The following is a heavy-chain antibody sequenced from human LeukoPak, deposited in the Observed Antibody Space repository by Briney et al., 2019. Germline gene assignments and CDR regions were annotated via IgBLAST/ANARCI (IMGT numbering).Heavy chain of an antibody. J-gene: IGHJ3*01. CDR1: GFTFDDYA. CDR2: ISWNSGSI. V-gene: IGHV3-9*01. Sequence: GRSLRLSCAASGFTFDDYALHWVRQAPAKGLEWVSGISWNSGSIGYADSVKGRFTISRGNAKNSLYLQMNSLRGDDTAVYYCARDADFFDSTSYYAVLDVWGQGTMVTVSS. D-gene: IGHD3-22*01. CDR3: ARDADFFDSTSYYAVLDV.